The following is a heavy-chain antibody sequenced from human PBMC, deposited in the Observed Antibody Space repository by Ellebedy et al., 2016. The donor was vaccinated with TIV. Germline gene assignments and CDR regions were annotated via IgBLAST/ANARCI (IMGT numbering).Heavy chain of an antibody. V-gene: IGHV3-7*03. J-gene: IGHJ4*02. Sequence: GESLKISCATSGFTFSTYWMAWVRQAPGKGLEWVANIKEDGSQTYYVGSVKGRFTISRDNAKNSLYLQMNSLRADDTAVYHCARVASGSYFDFDYWGQGTLVTVSS. CDR2: IKEDGSQT. D-gene: IGHD1-26*01. CDR3: ARVASGSYFDFDY. CDR1: GFTFSTYW.